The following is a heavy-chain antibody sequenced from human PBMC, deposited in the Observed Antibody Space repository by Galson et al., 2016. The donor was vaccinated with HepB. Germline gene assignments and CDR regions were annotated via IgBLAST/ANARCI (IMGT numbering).Heavy chain of an antibody. J-gene: IGHJ4*02. D-gene: IGHD2-2*01. CDR1: GFTFSSYG. CDR3: AKDGRMYCSSASCHDHFHY. V-gene: IGHV3-30*18. CDR2: ISYDGSNK. Sequence: SLRLSCAASGFTFSSYGMHWVRQAPGKGLVWVAFISYDGSNKQYADSVKGRFTISRDNSKKTLYLQMNSLRAEDTAVYYCAKDGRMYCSSASCHDHFHYWGQGTLVTVSS.